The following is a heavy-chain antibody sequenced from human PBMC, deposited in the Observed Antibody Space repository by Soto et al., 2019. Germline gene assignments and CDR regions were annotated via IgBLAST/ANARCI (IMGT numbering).Heavy chain of an antibody. Sequence: PSETLSLTCTVSGGSISRYYWSWIRQPPGKGLEWIGYIYYSGSTNYNPSLKSRVTISVDMSKNQFSLKLSSVTAADTAVYYCARAQPAAADPSDYGMDVWGQGTTVTVSS. CDR3: ARAQPAAADPSDYGMDV. V-gene: IGHV4-59*01. J-gene: IGHJ6*02. CDR2: IYYSGST. CDR1: GGSISRYY. D-gene: IGHD6-13*01.